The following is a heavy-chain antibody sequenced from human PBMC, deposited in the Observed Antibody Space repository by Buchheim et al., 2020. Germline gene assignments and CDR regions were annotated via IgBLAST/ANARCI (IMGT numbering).Heavy chain of an antibody. CDR1: GFTFSSYG. CDR2: IWYDGSNK. J-gene: IGHJ6*02. CDR3: ARDAAPLLYYYYGMDV. Sequence: QVQLVESGGGVVQPGRSLRLSCAASGFTFSSYGMHWVRQAPGKGLEWVAVIWYDGSNKYYADSGKGRFTISRDNSKNTLCLQRNSLRAEDTAVYYCARDAAPLLYYYYGMDVWGQGTT. D-gene: IGHD6-25*01. V-gene: IGHV3-33*01.